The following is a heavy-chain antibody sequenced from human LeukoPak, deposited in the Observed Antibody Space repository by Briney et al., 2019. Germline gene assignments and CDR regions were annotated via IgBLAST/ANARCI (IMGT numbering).Heavy chain of an antibody. Sequence: GGSLRLPCAASGFTFSSYWMSWVRQAPGKGLEWVANIKRDGSEKYYVDSVKGRFTISRDNAKNSLYLQMNSLRAEDTAVYYCARDQLLWFGSAGMDVWGQGTTVTVSS. CDR1: GFTFSSYW. CDR2: IKRDGSEK. V-gene: IGHV3-7*01. J-gene: IGHJ6*02. CDR3: ARDQLLWFGSAGMDV. D-gene: IGHD3-10*01.